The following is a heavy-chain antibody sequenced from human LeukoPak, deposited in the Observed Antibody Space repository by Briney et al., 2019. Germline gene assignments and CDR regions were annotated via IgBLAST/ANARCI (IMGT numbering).Heavy chain of an antibody. CDR3: AIDSSGYYYFDY. V-gene: IGHV4-34*01. CDR1: SGSFSGYY. J-gene: IGHJ4*02. D-gene: IGHD3-22*01. CDR2: INHSGST. Sequence: PSETLSLTCAVYSGSFSGYYWSWIRQPPGKGLEWIGEINHSGSTNYNPSLKSRVTISVDTSKNQFSLKLSSVTAADTAVYYCAIDSSGYYYFDYWGQGTLVTVSS.